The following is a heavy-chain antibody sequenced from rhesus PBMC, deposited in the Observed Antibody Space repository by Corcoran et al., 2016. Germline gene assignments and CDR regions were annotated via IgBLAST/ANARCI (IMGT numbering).Heavy chain of an antibody. CDR2: IYGSGGST. J-gene: IGHJ4*01. V-gene: IGHV4-93*01. CDR3: ARGYSGTWDFDY. Sequence: QVQLQESGPAVVKPSETLSLTCAVSGGSISSSNWWSWIRQSPGKGLEWIGAIYGSGGSTEYNPSLKSRVTISKDPSKNQFSLKLSSVTAAVTAVYYCARGYSGTWDFDYWGQGVLVTVSS. D-gene: IGHD6-25*01. CDR1: GGSISSSNW.